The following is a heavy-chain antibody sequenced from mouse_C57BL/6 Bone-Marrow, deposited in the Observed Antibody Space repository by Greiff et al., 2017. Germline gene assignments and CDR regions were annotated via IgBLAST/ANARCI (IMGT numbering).Heavy chain of an antibody. Sequence: QVQLQQSGAELARPGASVKLSCKASGYTFTSYGISWVKQRTGQGLEWIGEIYPRSGNTHYNEKFKGKATLTVDKSSSTAYMELRSLTSEDSAVFFCARVDYGEYAMDYWGQGTSVTVSS. D-gene: IGHD2-4*01. J-gene: IGHJ4*01. V-gene: IGHV1-81*01. CDR2: IYPRSGNT. CDR3: ARVDYGEYAMDY. CDR1: GYTFTSYG.